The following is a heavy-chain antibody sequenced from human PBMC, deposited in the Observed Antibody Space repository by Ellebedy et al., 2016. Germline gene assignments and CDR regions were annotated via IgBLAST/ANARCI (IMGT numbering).Heavy chain of an antibody. V-gene: IGHV3-21*04. CDR3: ARDRSRLFSAGEDY. CDR1: GFTLSDYS. D-gene: IGHD3-16*01. J-gene: IGHJ4*02. CDR2: ITSSSSYI. Sequence: GESLKISCAASGFTLSDYSMNWVRQAPGKGLEWVSSITSSSSYIFYADSVKGRFTISRDNAKNSVYLQMNSLSAEDTAVYFCARDRSRLFSAGEDYWGQGALVTVSS.